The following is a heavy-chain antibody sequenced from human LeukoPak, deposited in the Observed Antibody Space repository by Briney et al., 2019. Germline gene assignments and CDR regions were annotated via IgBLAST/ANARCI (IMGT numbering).Heavy chain of an antibody. D-gene: IGHD5-18*01. J-gene: IGHJ4*02. CDR3: ARSVDTAMVTDY. V-gene: IGHV3-30-3*01. CDR1: GFTFSSYA. Sequence: GGSLRLSCAASGFTFSSYAMHWVRQAPGKGLQWVAVISYDGSNKYYADSVKGRFTISRDNSKNTLYLQMNSLRAEDTAVYYCARSVDTAMVTDYWGQGTLVTVSS. CDR2: ISYDGSNK.